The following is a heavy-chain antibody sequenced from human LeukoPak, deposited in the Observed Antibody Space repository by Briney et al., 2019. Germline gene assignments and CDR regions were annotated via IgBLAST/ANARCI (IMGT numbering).Heavy chain of an antibody. CDR3: ARGSQWLVLSY. D-gene: IGHD6-19*01. V-gene: IGHV3-30*04. CDR1: GFTFSSYA. CDR2: ISYDGSNK. Sequence: PGGSLRLSCAASGFTFSSYAMHWVRQAPGKGLEWVAVISYDGSNKYYADSVKGRFTISRGNSKNTLYLQMNSLRAEDTAVYYCARGSQWLVLSYWGQGTLVTVSS. J-gene: IGHJ4*02.